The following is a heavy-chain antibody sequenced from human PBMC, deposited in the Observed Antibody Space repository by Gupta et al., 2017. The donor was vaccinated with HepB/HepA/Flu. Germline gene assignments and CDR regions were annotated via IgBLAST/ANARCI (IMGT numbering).Heavy chain of an antibody. V-gene: IGHV3-74*01. CDR1: GFTFSNYW. D-gene: IGHD3-22*01. J-gene: IGHJ6*04. CDR2: INSNGSST. Sequence: EVQLVESGGGLVQPGGSLRLSCAASGFTFSNYWLHWVRQAAAKGLVWVSRINSNGSSTNYEDSVKGRFIISRDSAKNTLYVQMNSLRVEDTAVYYCGLAVSRTMDVWGKGTTVTVSS. CDR3: GLAVSRTMDV.